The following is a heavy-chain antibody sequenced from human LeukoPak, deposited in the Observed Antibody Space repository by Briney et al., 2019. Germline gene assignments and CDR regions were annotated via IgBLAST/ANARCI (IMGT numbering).Heavy chain of an antibody. J-gene: IGHJ4*02. Sequence: SETLSLTCTVSGGSISSSSYYWGWIRQPPGKGLEWIGSIYYSGSTYYNPSLKSRVTISVDTSKNQFSLKLSSVTAADTAVYYCARGSYYDRGIDYWGQGTLVTVSS. CDR2: IYYSGST. D-gene: IGHD3-22*01. CDR3: ARGSYYDRGIDY. CDR1: GGSISSSSYY. V-gene: IGHV4-39*07.